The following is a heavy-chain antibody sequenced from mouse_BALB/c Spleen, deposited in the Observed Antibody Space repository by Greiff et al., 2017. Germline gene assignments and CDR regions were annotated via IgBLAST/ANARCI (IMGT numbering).Heavy chain of an antibody. D-gene: IGHD1-1*01. J-gene: IGHJ4*01. Sequence: QVQLKESGAELARPGASVKLSCKASGYTFTSYWMQWVKQRPGQGLEWIGAIYPGDGDTRYTQKFKGKATLTADKSSSTAYMQLSSLASEDSAVYYCAREGPTGGAMDYWGQGTSVTVSS. CDR1: GYTFTSYW. CDR3: AREGPTGGAMDY. CDR2: IYPGDGDT. V-gene: IGHV1-87*01.